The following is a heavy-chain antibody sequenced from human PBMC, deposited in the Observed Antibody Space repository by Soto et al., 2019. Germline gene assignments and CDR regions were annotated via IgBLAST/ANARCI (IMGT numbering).Heavy chain of an antibody. Sequence: SETLSLTCTVSGGSISSSSYYWGWIRQPPGKGLEWIGSIYYSGSTYYNPSLKSRVTISVDTSKNQFSLKLSSVTAADTAVYYCARQYYDFWSGYHHPQPPHFDYWGQGTLVTVSS. V-gene: IGHV4-39*01. D-gene: IGHD3-3*01. CDR2: IYYSGST. CDR1: GGSISSSSYY. J-gene: IGHJ4*02. CDR3: ARQYYDFWSGYHHPQPPHFDY.